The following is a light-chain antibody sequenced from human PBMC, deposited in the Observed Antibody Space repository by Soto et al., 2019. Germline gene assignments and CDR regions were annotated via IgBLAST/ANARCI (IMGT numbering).Light chain of an antibody. V-gene: IGLV2-14*01. J-gene: IGLJ1*01. CDR3: CSYSSSSTFYV. Sequence: QSALTQPASVSGSPGQSITISCTGTSSDVGGYYYVSWYQHHPGKAPKLIIYQVTSRPSGVSNRFSASKSGNTASLTISAVQAEDEALYYCCSYSSSSTFYVFGTGTKLTVL. CDR2: QVT. CDR1: SSDVGGYYY.